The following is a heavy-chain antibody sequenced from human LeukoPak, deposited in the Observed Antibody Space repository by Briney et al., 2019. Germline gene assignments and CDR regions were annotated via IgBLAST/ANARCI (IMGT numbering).Heavy chain of an antibody. D-gene: IGHD3-22*01. CDR3: ASSYYYDSPFDY. V-gene: IGHV3-33*03. CDR2: IWYDGSEK. Sequence: GGSLRLSCAASGFTFSSYGMHWVRQAPGKGLEWVAVIWYDGSEKYYADSVKGRFTISRDNAKNSLYLQMNSLRAEDTAVYYCASSYYYDSPFDYWGQGTLVTVSS. CDR1: GFTFSSYG. J-gene: IGHJ4*02.